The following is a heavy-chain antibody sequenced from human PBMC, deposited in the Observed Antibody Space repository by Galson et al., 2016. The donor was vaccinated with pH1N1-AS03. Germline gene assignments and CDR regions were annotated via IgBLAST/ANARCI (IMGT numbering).Heavy chain of an antibody. D-gene: IGHD3-22*01. CDR2: ISYDGSAR. Sequence: LRLSCAASGFTLSRYGVHWVRQAPGKGLEWVAAISYDGSARYYADSVKGRFTVSRDDSKNTLYLQMNSLSAEDTAVYYCAKNHLDTRGYYSVVDYWGQGTLVTVSS. CDR1: GFTLSRYG. J-gene: IGHJ4*02. CDR3: AKNHLDTRGYYSVVDY. V-gene: IGHV3-30*18.